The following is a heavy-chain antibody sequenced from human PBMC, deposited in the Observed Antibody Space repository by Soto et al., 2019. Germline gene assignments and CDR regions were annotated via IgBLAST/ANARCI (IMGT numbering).Heavy chain of an antibody. Sequence: QVQLVQSGAEVKKPGSSVKVSCKASGGTFSTNAISWVRQAPGQGLEWMGGITPLFGTANYAQKFQGSVTITAVESTTTAYMELSSLRSEDTAVYYSAQTLGLAVAGPGRFDLWGRGTLITVSS. V-gene: IGHV1-69*12. CDR1: GGTFSTNA. CDR2: ITPLFGTA. D-gene: IGHD6-19*01. J-gene: IGHJ2*01. CDR3: AQTLGLAVAGPGRFDL.